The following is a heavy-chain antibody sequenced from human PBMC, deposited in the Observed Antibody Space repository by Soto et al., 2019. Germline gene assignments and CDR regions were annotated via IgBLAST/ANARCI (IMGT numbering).Heavy chain of an antibody. CDR1: GGSISSSNW. Sequence: PSETLSLTCAVSGGSISSSNWWSWVRQPPGKGLEWIGEIYHSGSTNYNPSLKSRVTISVDKSKNQFSLKLSSVTAADTAVYYCARVDRVQWLVPDKTRTSSGLRVFDYWGQGTLVTVSS. V-gene: IGHV4-4*02. CDR2: IYHSGST. CDR3: ARVDRVQWLVPDKTRTSSGLRVFDY. J-gene: IGHJ4*02. D-gene: IGHD6-19*01.